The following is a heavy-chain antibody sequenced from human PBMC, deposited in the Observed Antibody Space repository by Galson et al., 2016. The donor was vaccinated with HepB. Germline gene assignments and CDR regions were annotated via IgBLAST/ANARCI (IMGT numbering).Heavy chain of an antibody. D-gene: IGHD2-8*01. CDR3: AWGMVFARH. J-gene: IGHJ4*02. Sequence: LRLSCAATGFPFSNYGMHWGRQAPGKGLEWAAVISYDGTKKYYADSVKGRFTISRDNSKNTLYLQMNSLRVEDKAVYYCAWGMVFARHWGQGTLVTVSS. CDR1: GFPFSNYG. CDR2: ISYDGTKK. V-gene: IGHV3-30*03.